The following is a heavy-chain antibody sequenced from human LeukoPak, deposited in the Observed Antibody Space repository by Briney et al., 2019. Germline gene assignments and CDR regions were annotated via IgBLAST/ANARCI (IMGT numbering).Heavy chain of an antibody. CDR2: INHSGST. V-gene: IGHV4-34*01. Sequence: SETLSLTCAVYGGSFSGYYWSWIRQPPGKGLEWIGEINHSGSTHYNPSLKSRVTISVDTSKNQFSLKLSSVTAADTAVYYCARVRSVAGTELNWFDPWGQGTLVTVSS. D-gene: IGHD6-19*01. CDR3: ARVRSVAGTELNWFDP. J-gene: IGHJ5*02. CDR1: GGSFSGYY.